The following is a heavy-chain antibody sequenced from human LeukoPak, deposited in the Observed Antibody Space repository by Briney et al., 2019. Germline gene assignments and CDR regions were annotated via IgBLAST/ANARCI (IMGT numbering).Heavy chain of an antibody. D-gene: IGHD2-8*01. J-gene: IGHJ6*02. CDR1: GGSISIYY. CDR2: VYNSGNT. CDR3: ARDARVCTNGVCYGMDV. Sequence: SETLSLTCTVSGGSISIYYWSWVRQPPGKGLEWMGYVYNSGNTDYNPSLKSRVTISADTSKNQFSLKLSSVTAADTAVYYCARDARVCTNGVCYGMDVWGQGATVTVSS. V-gene: IGHV4-59*01.